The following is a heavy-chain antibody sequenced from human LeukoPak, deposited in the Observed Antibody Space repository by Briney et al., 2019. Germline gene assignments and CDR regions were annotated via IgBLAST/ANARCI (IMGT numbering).Heavy chain of an antibody. J-gene: IGHJ5*02. V-gene: IGHV3-30*14. CDR1: GFTFSSYA. Sequence: GGSLRLSCAASGFTFSSYAMHWVRQAPGKGLEWVAVISYDGSNKYYADSVKGRFTISRDNSKNTLYLQMNSLRAEDTAVYYCARGALLWFGDLNWFDPWGQGTLVTVSS. D-gene: IGHD3-10*01. CDR3: ARGALLWFGDLNWFDP. CDR2: ISYDGSNK.